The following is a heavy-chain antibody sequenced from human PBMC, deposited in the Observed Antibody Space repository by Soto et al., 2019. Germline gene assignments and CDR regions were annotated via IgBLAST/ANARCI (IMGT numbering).Heavy chain of an antibody. J-gene: IGHJ6*02. CDR3: ARDQIAAGYYYYYYGMDV. V-gene: IGHV3-66*01. Sequence: PGGSLRLSCAASGFTVSSNYMSWVRQAPGKGLEWVSVIYSGGSTYYADSVKGRFTISRDNSKNTLYLQMNSLRAEDTAVYYCARDQIAAGYYYYYYGMDVWGQGTTVTVSS. CDR2: IYSGGST. D-gene: IGHD6-13*01. CDR1: GFTVSSNY.